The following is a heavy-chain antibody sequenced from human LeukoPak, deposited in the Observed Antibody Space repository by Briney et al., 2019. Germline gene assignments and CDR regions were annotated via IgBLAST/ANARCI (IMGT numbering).Heavy chain of an antibody. V-gene: IGHV4-30-4*01. Sequence: SETLSLTCTVSGGSISSGEYYWCWIRQPPGKGLEWIGYIYYSGSTYYNPSLKSRVTISVDTSKNQFSLKLSSVTAADTAVYYCARQSGYSYGYFGYWGQGTLVTVSS. CDR2: IYYSGST. D-gene: IGHD5-18*01. J-gene: IGHJ4*02. CDR3: ARQSGYSYGYFGY. CDR1: GGSISSGEYY.